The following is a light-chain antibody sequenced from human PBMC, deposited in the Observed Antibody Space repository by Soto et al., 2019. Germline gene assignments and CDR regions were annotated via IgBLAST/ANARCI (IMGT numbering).Light chain of an antibody. J-gene: IGKJ1*01. CDR1: RSVSSNY. CDR3: QHYGSPPRT. CDR2: RAS. Sequence: EIVLTQSPGTLSLSPGETATLSCRASRSVSSNYLAWYQQRPGQAPRLLINRASNRATGIPDRFTGSGSGTDFTLTINRLEPADFAVYYCQHYGSPPRTFGQGNKVEIK. V-gene: IGKV3-20*01.